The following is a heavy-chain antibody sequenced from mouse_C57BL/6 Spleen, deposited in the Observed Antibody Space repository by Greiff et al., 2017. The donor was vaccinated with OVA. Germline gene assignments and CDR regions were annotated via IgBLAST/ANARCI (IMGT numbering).Heavy chain of an antibody. V-gene: IGHV5-17*01. CDR3: ARGCEDYAMDY. CDR2: ISSGSSTI. Sequence: EVKLVESGGGLVKPGGSLKLSCAASGFTFSDYGMHWVRQAPEKGLEWVAYISSGSSTIYSADTVKGRFPISSDNAKNTLFLQMTSLRSEDTAMYYCARGCEDYAMDYWGQGTSVTVSS. D-gene: IGHD3-3*01. CDR1: GFTFSDYG. J-gene: IGHJ4*01.